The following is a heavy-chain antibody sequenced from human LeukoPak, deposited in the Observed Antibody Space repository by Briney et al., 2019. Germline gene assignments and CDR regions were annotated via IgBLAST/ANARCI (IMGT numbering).Heavy chain of an antibody. Sequence: GGSLRLSYAASGIPFWRHAMNWVRQAPGKGLEWVSGIYGASTATYYADSVKGRFTISRDNSKNTLWLQMNSLRAEDTAVYYCAKSLHDSTTFWSEFRGFDIWGQGTMVTVSS. CDR2: IYGASTAT. CDR3: AKSLHDSTTFWSEFRGFDI. D-gene: IGHD2/OR15-2a*01. J-gene: IGHJ3*02. CDR1: GIPFWRHA. V-gene: IGHV3-23*01.